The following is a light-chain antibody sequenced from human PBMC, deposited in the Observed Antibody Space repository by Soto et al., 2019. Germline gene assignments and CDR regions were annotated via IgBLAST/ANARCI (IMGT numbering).Light chain of an antibody. CDR2: GAS. Sequence: EIVLTQSPGTLSLSPGERATLSCRASQSVSSSYLAWYQQKPGQAPRLLIYGASSISTGIPDRFSGSGSGTDFTLSISRLEPEDLAVYYCQQYGSSPLYTFGQGTKLEIK. CDR3: QQYGSSPLYT. V-gene: IGKV3-20*01. CDR1: QSVSSSY. J-gene: IGKJ2*01.